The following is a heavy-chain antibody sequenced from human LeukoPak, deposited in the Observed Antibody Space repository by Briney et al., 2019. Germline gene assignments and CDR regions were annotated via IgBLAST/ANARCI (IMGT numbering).Heavy chain of an antibody. D-gene: IGHD1-26*01. Sequence: GGSLRLSCAASGFTFSSYAMSWVRQAPGKGLEWVSSISGSGGSTSYADSVKGRFTISRDNSKNTLYLQMNGLRVEDTAVYYCAKGDTTWELPHDYWGQGTLVTVSS. CDR3: AKGDTTWELPHDY. J-gene: IGHJ4*02. CDR2: ISGSGGST. V-gene: IGHV3-23*01. CDR1: GFTFSSYA.